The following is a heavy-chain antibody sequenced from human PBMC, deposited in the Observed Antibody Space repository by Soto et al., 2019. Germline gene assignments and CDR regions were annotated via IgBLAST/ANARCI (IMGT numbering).Heavy chain of an antibody. V-gene: IGHV1-46*03. Sequence: QVQLVQSGAEVKKPGASVKVSCKASGYTFTNNHMHWVRQAPGQGLEWTAIIDPNGGSTTYAQKFQGRITVTRDTSASTDYMELSSLTSDDTAVYYCARDLKTGWSSDFWGQGTLVTVSS. CDR1: GYTFTNNH. CDR3: ARDLKTGWSSDF. CDR2: IDPNGGST. J-gene: IGHJ4*02. D-gene: IGHD6-19*01.